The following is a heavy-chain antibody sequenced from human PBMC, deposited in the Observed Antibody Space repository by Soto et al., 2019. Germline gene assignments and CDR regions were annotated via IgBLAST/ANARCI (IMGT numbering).Heavy chain of an antibody. J-gene: IGHJ3*02. CDR1: GGTFSSYT. V-gene: IGHV1-69*08. CDR2: IIPILGIA. CDR3: ARDPGSGWYGDAFDI. D-gene: IGHD6-19*01. Sequence: QVQLVQSGAEVKKPGSSVKVSCKASGGTFSSYTISWVRQAPEQGLEWMGRIIPILGIANFAQKFQGRVTITADKSTSTAYMELRSLRSEDTAVYYCARDPGSGWYGDAFDIWGQGTMVTVSS.